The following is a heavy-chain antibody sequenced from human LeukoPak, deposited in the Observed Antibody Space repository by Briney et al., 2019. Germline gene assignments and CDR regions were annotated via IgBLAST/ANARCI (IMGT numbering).Heavy chain of an antibody. CDR3: AREQSGTRGWYTVDY. CDR2: IRPDGDRT. J-gene: IGHJ4*02. Sequence: HPGGSLRLSCAASGFTFSTYAITWVRQGPGKGLEWVAAIRPDGDRTYYANSVRGRFTISRDNSKDTVYLQINGLRVEDTAVYYCAREQSGTRGWYTVDYWGQGTLVTVSS. D-gene: IGHD6-19*01. CDR1: GFTFSTYA. V-gene: IGHV3-23*01.